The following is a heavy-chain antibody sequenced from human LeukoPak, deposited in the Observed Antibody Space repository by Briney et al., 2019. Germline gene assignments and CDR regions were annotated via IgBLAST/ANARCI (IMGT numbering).Heavy chain of an antibody. J-gene: IGHJ5*02. CDR1: GFTFSSYW. CDR2: IKQDGSEK. Sequence: PGGSLRLSCAASGFTFSSYWMSWVRQAPGKGLEWVANIKQDGSEKYYVDSVKGRFTISRDNAKNSLYLQMNSLRAEDTAVYYCARDQDGKYSSGWTTFDPWGQGTLVTVSS. CDR3: ARDQDGKYSSGWTTFDP. V-gene: IGHV3-7*03. D-gene: IGHD6-19*01.